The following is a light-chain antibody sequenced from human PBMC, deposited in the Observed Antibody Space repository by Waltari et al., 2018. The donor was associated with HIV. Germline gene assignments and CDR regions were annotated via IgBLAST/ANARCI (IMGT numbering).Light chain of an antibody. CDR2: FND. J-gene: IGLJ2*01. CDR3: YSTDSSGNHKV. CDR1: RSNIARNT. V-gene: IGLV1-44*01. Sequence: QSVLTQPPSASGTPGQRITISCSGSRSNIARNTVNWFQQLPGAAPKFLIYFNDQRTSGVPDRFSGSSSGTMATLTISGAQVEDEADYYCYSTDSSGNHKVFGGGTKLTVL.